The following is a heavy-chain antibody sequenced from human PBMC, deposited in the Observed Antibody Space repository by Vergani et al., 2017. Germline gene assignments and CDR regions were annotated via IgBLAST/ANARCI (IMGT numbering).Heavy chain of an antibody. D-gene: IGHD6-19*01. CDR1: GDSVSSNSAA. V-gene: IGHV6-1*01. Sequence: QVQLQQSGPGLVKPSQTLSLTCAISGDSVSSNSAAWNWIRQSPSRGLEWLGRTYYRSKWYNDYAVSVKSRITINPDTSKNQFSLQLNSVTPEDTAVYYCARDRFRSSGWEEKDYYGMDVWGQGTMVTVSS. CDR2: TYYRSKWYN. J-gene: IGHJ6*02. CDR3: ARDRFRSSGWEEKDYYGMDV.